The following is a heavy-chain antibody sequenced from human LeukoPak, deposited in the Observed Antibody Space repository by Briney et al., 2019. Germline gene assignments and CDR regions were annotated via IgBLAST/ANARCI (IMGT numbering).Heavy chain of an antibody. CDR2: MYYSGST. D-gene: IGHD3-22*01. V-gene: IGHV4-30-4*01. Sequence: SISNYWMSWVRQPPGKGLEWIAYMYYSGSTYYNPSLKSRVTMSADTSKNQLSLKLSSVTAADTAVYYCARPYYYDSRIDPWGQGILVTVSS. CDR3: ARPYYYDSRIDP. J-gene: IGHJ5*02. CDR1: SISNYW.